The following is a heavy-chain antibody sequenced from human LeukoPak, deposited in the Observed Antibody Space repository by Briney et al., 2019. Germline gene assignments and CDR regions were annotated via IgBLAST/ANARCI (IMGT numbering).Heavy chain of an antibody. V-gene: IGHV3-74*01. CDR2: INSDARST. D-gene: IGHD6-19*01. CDR1: GFTFSNYW. J-gene: IGHJ5*02. Sequence: GGSLRLSCAASGFTFSNYWMHWVRQAPGKGLAWVSRINSDARSTSYADSVKGRFTISRDNAKNTLYLQMNSLRAEDTAVYYCARGADTGYSSDSWGQGTLVTVSS. CDR3: ARGADTGYSSDS.